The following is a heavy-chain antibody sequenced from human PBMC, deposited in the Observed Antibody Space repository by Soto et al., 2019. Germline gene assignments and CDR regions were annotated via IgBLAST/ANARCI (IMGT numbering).Heavy chain of an antibody. Sequence: ASETLSLTCAVYGGSFSGYYLSWIRQPPGKGLEWIGEINHSGSTNYNPSLKSRVTISVDTSKNQFSLKLSSVTAADTAVYYCARGMHSSSWYNYYYYGMDVWGQGTTVTVYS. CDR1: GGSFSGYY. CDR2: INHSGST. V-gene: IGHV4-34*01. CDR3: ARGMHSSSWYNYYYYGMDV. J-gene: IGHJ6*02. D-gene: IGHD6-13*01.